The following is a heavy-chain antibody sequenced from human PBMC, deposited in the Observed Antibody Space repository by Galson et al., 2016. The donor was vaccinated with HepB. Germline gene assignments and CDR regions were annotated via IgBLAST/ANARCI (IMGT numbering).Heavy chain of an antibody. CDR2: MHPDGSLR. J-gene: IGHJ4*02. V-gene: IGHV3-7*01. D-gene: IGHD1-26*01. Sequence: SLRLSCAASGFPFSTSWLAWVRQGPARKTLGWGALMHPDGSLRFDGDSVKGRSTAARANAENSGYLQMNSLRAEDTAVYYCARDVVGAAFDSWGQGSLVTVSS. CDR1: GFPFSTSW. CDR3: ARDVVGAAFDS.